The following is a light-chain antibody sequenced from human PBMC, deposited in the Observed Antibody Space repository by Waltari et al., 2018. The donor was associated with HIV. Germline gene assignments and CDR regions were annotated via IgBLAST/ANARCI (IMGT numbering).Light chain of an antibody. J-gene: IGKJ2*01. Sequence: EIVLTQSPGTLSLSPGARATLSCRTSQSVSSRYLAWSQQKPGQAPRLLIYGASSRATGIPDRFSGSGSGIDFTLTISRLEPEDFAVYYCQQYGSSVTFGQGTKLEIK. CDR2: GAS. V-gene: IGKV3-20*01. CDR3: QQYGSSVT. CDR1: QSVSSRY.